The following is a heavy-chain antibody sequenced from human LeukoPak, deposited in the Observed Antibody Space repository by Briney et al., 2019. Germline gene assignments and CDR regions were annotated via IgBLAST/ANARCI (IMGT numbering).Heavy chain of an antibody. V-gene: IGHV3-33*01. Sequence: GRSLRLSCAVSGLPFNTYGMRWVRQAPGKGLEWVAVIWYDGSKKYYADSVKGRFTISRDNSKNILYLQMSSLSAEDTAVYYCATSSGGSDHDYFDYWGQGTLVTVSS. CDR1: GLPFNTYG. D-gene: IGHD1-26*01. CDR2: IWYDGSKK. CDR3: ATSSGGSDHDYFDY. J-gene: IGHJ4*02.